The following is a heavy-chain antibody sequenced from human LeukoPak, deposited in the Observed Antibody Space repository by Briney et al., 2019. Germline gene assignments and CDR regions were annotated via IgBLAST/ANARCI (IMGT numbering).Heavy chain of an antibody. Sequence: GRSLRLSCAASGFTFRSYGMHWVRQAPGKGLEWVAVIWYDGSNKYYADSVKGRFTISRDNSKNTLYLQMNSLRAEDTAVYYCARDQRALGYSYGFDYWGQGTLVTVSS. CDR1: GFTFRSYG. CDR2: IWYDGSNK. J-gene: IGHJ4*02. D-gene: IGHD5-18*01. V-gene: IGHV3-33*01. CDR3: ARDQRALGYSYGFDY.